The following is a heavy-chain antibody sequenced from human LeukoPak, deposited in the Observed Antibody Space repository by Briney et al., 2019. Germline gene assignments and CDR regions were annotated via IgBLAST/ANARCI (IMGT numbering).Heavy chain of an antibody. D-gene: IGHD6-13*01. J-gene: IGHJ6*02. CDR3: ARVQPRCRAAGGPGHYGMDV. CDR2: IGTAGDT. V-gene: IGHV3-13*01. CDR1: GFTFSSYD. Sequence: GGSLRLSCAASGFTFSSYDMHWVRQATGKGLEWVSAIGTAGDTYYPGSVKGRSTISRENAKNSLYLQMNSLRAGDTAVYYCARVQPRCRAAGGPGHYGMDVWGQGTTVTVS.